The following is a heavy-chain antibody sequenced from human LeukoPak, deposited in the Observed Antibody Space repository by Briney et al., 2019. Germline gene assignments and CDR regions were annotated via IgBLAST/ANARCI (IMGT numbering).Heavy chain of an antibody. V-gene: IGHV3-23*01. CDR2: ISGSGGST. D-gene: IGHD3-22*01. Sequence: GGSLRLSCAASGFTFSSYAMSWVRQAPGKGLEWVSAISGSGGSTYYADSVKGRFTISRDNAKNSLYLQMNSLRAEDTAVYYCARDPPYYYDSSGTNDPFDYWGQGTLVTVSS. CDR3: ARDPPYYYDSSGTNDPFDY. CDR1: GFTFSSYA. J-gene: IGHJ4*02.